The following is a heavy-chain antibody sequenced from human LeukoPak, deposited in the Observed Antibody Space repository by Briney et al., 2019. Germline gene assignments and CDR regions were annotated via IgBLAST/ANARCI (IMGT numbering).Heavy chain of an antibody. Sequence: ASVKASCKASGYTFTSYAISWVRQAPGQGLEWMGWISAYNGNTDYAQKLQVRVTMTTDTPTSTAYMELRGLRSDDTAVYYCARVVVVGDNYFDYWGQGTLVTVSS. CDR1: GYTFTSYA. V-gene: IGHV1-18*01. CDR3: ARVVVVGDNYFDY. D-gene: IGHD2-15*01. J-gene: IGHJ4*02. CDR2: ISAYNGNT.